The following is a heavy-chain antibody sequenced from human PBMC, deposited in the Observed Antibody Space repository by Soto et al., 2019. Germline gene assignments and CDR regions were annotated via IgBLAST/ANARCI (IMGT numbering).Heavy chain of an antibody. CDR1: GCSISSSSYY. CDR3: ARQGFGATHGLVDV. J-gene: IGHJ6*02. CDR2: IYYSGST. Sequence: SETLSLTCTVSGCSISSSSYYWGWIRRPPGKGLEWIGSIYYSGSTYYNLSLKSRVTISVDTSKNQFSLKLTSVTVADTALYYCARQGFGATHGLVDVWGHGTTVTVSS. D-gene: IGHD3-10*01. V-gene: IGHV4-39*01.